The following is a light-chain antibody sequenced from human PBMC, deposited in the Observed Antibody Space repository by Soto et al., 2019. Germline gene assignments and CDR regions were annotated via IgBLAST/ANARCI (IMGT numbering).Light chain of an antibody. J-gene: IGLJ2*01. CDR3: QSSDGNNMV. CDR2: EDN. V-gene: IGLV6-57*02. Sequence: NFMLTQPHSVSESPGKTVTISCTGSSGSIASGYVQWYQQRPGSAPTTLIYEDNQRPAGVPDRFSGSIDSSSNSASLTISGLRPEDEAASYCQSSDGNNMVFGGGTKLTVL. CDR1: SGSIASGY.